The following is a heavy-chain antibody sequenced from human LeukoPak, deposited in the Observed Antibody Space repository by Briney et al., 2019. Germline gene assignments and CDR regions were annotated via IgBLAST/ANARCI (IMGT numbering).Heavy chain of an antibody. CDR1: GFTFSNYA. V-gene: IGHV3-23*01. Sequence: GGSLRLSCATSGFTFSNYAMGWVRQAPGKGLERVSGISGSDGSTYYADSVKGRFTISRDNSKNTLYLQMNSLRAEDTAVYYCSRGRYCSSTSCYIDYWGQGTLVTVAS. CDR2: ISGSDGST. D-gene: IGHD2-2*02. J-gene: IGHJ4*02. CDR3: SRGRYCSSTSCYIDY.